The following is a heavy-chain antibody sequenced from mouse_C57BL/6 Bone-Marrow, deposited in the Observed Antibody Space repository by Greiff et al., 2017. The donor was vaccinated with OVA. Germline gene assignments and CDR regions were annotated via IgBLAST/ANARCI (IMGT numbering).Heavy chain of an antibody. Sequence: QVQLQQSGAELVRPGASVTLSCKASGYTFTDYEMHWVKQTPVHGLEWIGAIDPETGGTAYNQKLKGTAILTADTSSRTPSMELRRLTSEDSAVYYCTMSYYYGSRPWFAYWGQGTLVTVSA. J-gene: IGHJ3*01. CDR2: IDPETGGT. V-gene: IGHV1-15*01. CDR3: TMSYYYGSRPWFAY. CDR1: GYTFTDYE. D-gene: IGHD1-1*01.